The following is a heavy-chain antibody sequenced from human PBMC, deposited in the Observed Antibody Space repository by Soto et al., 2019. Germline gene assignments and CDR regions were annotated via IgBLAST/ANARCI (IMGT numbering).Heavy chain of an antibody. D-gene: IGHD1-1*01. V-gene: IGHV1-18*01. CDR1: GYTFTSYG. CDR3: ARDLLERHGYSDAFDI. Sequence: GASVKVSCKASGYTFTSYGISWVRQAPGQGLEWMGWISAYNGNTNYAQKLQGRVTMTTDTSTSTAYMELRSLRSDDTAVYYCARDLLERHGYSDAFDIWGQGTMVTVS. J-gene: IGHJ3*02. CDR2: ISAYNGNT.